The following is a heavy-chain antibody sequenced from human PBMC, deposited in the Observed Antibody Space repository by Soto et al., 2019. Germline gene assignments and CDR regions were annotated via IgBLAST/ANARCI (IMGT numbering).Heavy chain of an antibody. CDR2: INHSGST. CDR1: GGSFSGYY. CDR3: ARPKGGLYCSSTSCSRNWFDP. J-gene: IGHJ5*02. D-gene: IGHD2-2*01. Sequence: SETLSLTCAVYGGSFSGYYWSWIRQPPGKGLEWIGEINHSGSTNYNPSLKSRVTISVDTSKNQFSLKLSSVTAADTAVYYCARPKGGLYCSSTSCSRNWFDPWGQGTLVTVSS. V-gene: IGHV4-34*01.